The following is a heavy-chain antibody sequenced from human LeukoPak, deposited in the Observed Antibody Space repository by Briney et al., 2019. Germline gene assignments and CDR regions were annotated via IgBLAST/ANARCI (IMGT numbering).Heavy chain of an antibody. CDR2: INHSGST. CDR1: GWSLSGYY. J-gene: IGHJ4*02. Sequence: SETLSLTCAVYGWSLSGYYWSWIRQPPGKGLEWIGEINHSGSTNYNPPLNSQVTISVDTSKNQFSLKLSSVTAADPAVYYFARHRCIGVMPAVTRIAAAATPFWFDYWGQGTLVTVS. D-gene: IGHD6-13*01. V-gene: IGHV4-34*01. CDR3: ARHRCIGVMPAVTRIAAAATPFWFDY.